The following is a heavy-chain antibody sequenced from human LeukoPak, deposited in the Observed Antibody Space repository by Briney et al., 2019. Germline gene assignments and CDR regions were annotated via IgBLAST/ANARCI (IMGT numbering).Heavy chain of an antibody. CDR2: ISAYNGNT. V-gene: IGHV1-18*01. CDR1: GYTFTSYG. Sequence: ASVKVSCKASGYTFTSYGISGVRQAPGQGLEWMGWISAYNGNTNYAQKFQGRVTMTTDTSTSTAYMEMRSLRSDDTAVYYCARTHSNGWYSLGYYYMDVWGKGTTVTVSS. CDR3: ARTHSNGWYSLGYYYMDV. D-gene: IGHD6-19*01. J-gene: IGHJ6*03.